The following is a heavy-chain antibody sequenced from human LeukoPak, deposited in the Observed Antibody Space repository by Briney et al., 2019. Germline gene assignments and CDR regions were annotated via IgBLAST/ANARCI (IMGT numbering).Heavy chain of an antibody. Sequence: ASVKVSCKPSGYTLTTYGISWVRQAPGQGLEWMGFIGANNGRTQIPEKFQGRVTMTRDTSTSTACMELRNLRSDDTAEYYCARDSGSGSWSVYWGQGTLVTVSS. D-gene: IGHD1-26*01. CDR2: IGANNGRT. CDR3: ARDSGSGSWSVY. CDR1: GYTLTTYG. V-gene: IGHV1-18*01. J-gene: IGHJ4*02.